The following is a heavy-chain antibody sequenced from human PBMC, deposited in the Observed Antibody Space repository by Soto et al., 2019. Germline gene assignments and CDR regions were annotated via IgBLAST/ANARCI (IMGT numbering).Heavy chain of an antibody. J-gene: IGHJ5*02. D-gene: IGHD2-15*01. Sequence: GGSLRLSCAASGFTFSSYGMHWVRQAPGKGLEWVAVIWYDGSNKYYADSVKGRFTISRDNSKNTLYLQMNSLRAEDTAVYYCAGGGKSSASNAILPPWRQGPLGTAPS. V-gene: IGHV3-33*01. CDR2: IWYDGSNK. CDR1: GFTFSSYG. CDR3: AGGGKSSASNAILPP.